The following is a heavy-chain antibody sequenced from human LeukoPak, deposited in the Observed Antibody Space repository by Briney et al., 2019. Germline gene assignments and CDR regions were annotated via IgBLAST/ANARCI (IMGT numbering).Heavy chain of an antibody. Sequence: PGGSLRLSCAASGFTFSYYGMHWVRQAPGKGPEWVAYVASDGNFRDYVDSVKGRFTVSRDNSKDTLYLQMDSLRTEGTGVYYCANLPYNWNTHFDDYWGHGTLVTVSS. CDR3: ANLPYNWNTHFDDY. CDR1: GFTFSYYG. J-gene: IGHJ4*01. V-gene: IGHV3-30*02. D-gene: IGHD1-1*01. CDR2: VASDGNFR.